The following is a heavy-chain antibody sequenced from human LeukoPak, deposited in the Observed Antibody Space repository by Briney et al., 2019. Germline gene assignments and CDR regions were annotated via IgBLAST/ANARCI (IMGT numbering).Heavy chain of an antibody. V-gene: IGHV1-69*02. J-gene: IGHJ4*02. CDR1: GGTFSSYT. CDR2: IIPILGIA. Sequence: SVKVSCKASGGTFSSYTISWVRQAPGQGLEWMGRIIPILGIANYAQQFQGRVTTTADKSTGTAYMVLSSLRSEDTAVYYCESYLGMKLRLGELSLTPIGIGGQGTLVTVSS. CDR3: ESYLGMKLRLGELSLTPIGI. D-gene: IGHD3-16*02.